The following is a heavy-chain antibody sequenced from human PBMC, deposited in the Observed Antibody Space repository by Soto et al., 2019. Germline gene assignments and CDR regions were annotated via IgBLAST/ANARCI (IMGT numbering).Heavy chain of an antibody. CDR2: ISYDGFNK. V-gene: IGHV3-30-3*01. J-gene: IGHJ5*02. CDR1: GFTFSNFA. D-gene: IGHD3-22*01. CDR3: ARDMCESSDYSLCPLNH. Sequence: GGSLRLSCEASGFTFSNFALYWVRQAPGKGLEWVAVISYDGFNKYHADSVKGRFTISRDDSQNTVFLQMGSLRLEDTAVYYCARDMCESSDYSLCPLNHWGQGSVVTVSS.